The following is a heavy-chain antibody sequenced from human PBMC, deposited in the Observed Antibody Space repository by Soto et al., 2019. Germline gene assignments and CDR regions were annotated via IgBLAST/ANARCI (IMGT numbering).Heavy chain of an antibody. CDR2: ISGNNGNT. CDR1: GYNFNNYG. V-gene: IGHV1-18*01. Sequence: QVQLVQSGPEVKKPGASVTLSCKASGYNFNNYGISWVRQAPGQGLEWMGWISGNNGNTKYGQKFQGRVSLTTDSSTSTAYMEMWSLRSDDTADYYCVRRVVTTLDDAFDIWGPGTRVTVSS. D-gene: IGHD2-21*02. CDR3: VRRVVTTLDDAFDI. J-gene: IGHJ3*02.